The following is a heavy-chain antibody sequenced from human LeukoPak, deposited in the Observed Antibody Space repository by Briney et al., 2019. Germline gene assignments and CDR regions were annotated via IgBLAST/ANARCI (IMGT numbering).Heavy chain of an antibody. J-gene: IGHJ5*02. Sequence: SETLSLTCTVSGGSISSYYWSWIRQPAGKGLEWIGRIYTSGSTNYNPSLKSRVTMSVDTSKNQFSLKLSSVTAADTAVYYCARDLRSTSGYNWFDPWGQGTLVTVSS. CDR2: IYTSGST. D-gene: IGHD2-2*01. V-gene: IGHV4-4*07. CDR3: ARDLRSTSGYNWFDP. CDR1: GGSISSYY.